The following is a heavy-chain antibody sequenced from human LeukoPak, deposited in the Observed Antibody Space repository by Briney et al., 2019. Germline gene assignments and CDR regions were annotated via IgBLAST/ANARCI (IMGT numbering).Heavy chain of an antibody. CDR2: ISSSSSYI. Sequence: PGGSLRPSGEASGSTFSSLGINGVRQVPGKGWGWASSISSSSSYIYYADSVKGRFTISRDNAKNSLYLQMNSLRAEDTAVYYCARMEDYGDSKSDYWGQGTLVTVSS. V-gene: IGHV3-21*01. J-gene: IGHJ4*02. CDR3: ARMEDYGDSKSDY. D-gene: IGHD4-17*01. CDR1: GSTFSSLG.